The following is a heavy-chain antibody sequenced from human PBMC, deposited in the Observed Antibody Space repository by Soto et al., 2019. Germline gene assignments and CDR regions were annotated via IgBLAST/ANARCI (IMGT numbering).Heavy chain of an antibody. V-gene: IGHV4-28*01. CDR1: GYSISSSNW. CDR3: AGVQYGLDV. CDR2: IYYSGST. Sequence: LSLTCAVSGYSISSSNWWGWIRQPPGKGLEWIGYIYYSGSTYYNPSLKSRVTMSVDTSKNQFSLELSSVTAVDTAVYYCAGVQYGLDVWGQGTTVTVSS. J-gene: IGHJ6*02. D-gene: IGHD2-8*01.